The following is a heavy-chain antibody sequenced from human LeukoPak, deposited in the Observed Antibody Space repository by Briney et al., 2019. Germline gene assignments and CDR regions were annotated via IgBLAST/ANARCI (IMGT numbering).Heavy chain of an antibody. D-gene: IGHD6-13*01. CDR1: GYAFTSYY. CDR2: INPSGGST. V-gene: IGHV1-46*01. Sequence: GASAKVSCKASGYAFTSYYMHWVRQAPGQGLEWMGIINPSGGSTSYAQKFQGRVTMTRDTSTSTVYMELSSLRSEDTAVYYCALRPAGTSYGMDVWGQGTTVTVSS. CDR3: ALRPAGTSYGMDV. J-gene: IGHJ6*02.